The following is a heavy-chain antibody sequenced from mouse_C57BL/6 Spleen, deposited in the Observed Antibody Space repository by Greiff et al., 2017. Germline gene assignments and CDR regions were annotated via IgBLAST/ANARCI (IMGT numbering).Heavy chain of an antibody. D-gene: IGHD2-12*01. CDR3: KPYSFYAMDY. J-gene: IGHJ4*01. CDR2: IDPETGGT. CDR1: GYTFTDYE. V-gene: IGHV1-15*01. Sequence: QVQLQQSGAELVRPGASVTLSCKASGYTFTDYEMHWVKQTPVHGLEWIGAIDPETGGTAYNQKFKGKAILSADKSSSTAYMELRSLTSEDSAVYYCKPYSFYAMDYWGQGTSVTVSS.